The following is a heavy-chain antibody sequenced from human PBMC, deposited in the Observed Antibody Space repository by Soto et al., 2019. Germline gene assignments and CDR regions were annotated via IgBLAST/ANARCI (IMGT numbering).Heavy chain of an antibody. CDR2: IWNDGSNR. Sequence: QVQLVESGGGVVQPGRSLRLSCAASGFTFSSYGMHWVRQAPGKGLEWVTIIWNDGSNRYYADSVKGRFTISRDNSKNTLYLQMNSLRAEDTAVYYCTRDSFCSNGVCPGPFDYWGQGTLVTVSS. CDR3: TRDSFCSNGVCPGPFDY. D-gene: IGHD2-8*01. CDR1: GFTFSSYG. V-gene: IGHV3-33*01. J-gene: IGHJ4*02.